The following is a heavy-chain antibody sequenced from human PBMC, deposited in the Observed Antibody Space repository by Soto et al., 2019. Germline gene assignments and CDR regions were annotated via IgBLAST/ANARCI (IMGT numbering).Heavy chain of an antibody. V-gene: IGHV3-23*01. D-gene: IGHD6-19*01. J-gene: IGHJ5*02. CDR1: GFTFSSYA. CDR3: AKDAGYSSGGYALGGWFGP. Sequence: EVQLLESGGGLVQPGGSLRLSCAASGFTFSSYAMSSLRQAPRKGLEWVSAISGSGGSTYYADSVKGRFPISRDNYKKTLYLQMNSLRAEDTAVYYCAKDAGYSSGGYALGGWFGPGGQGSLV. CDR2: ISGSGGST.